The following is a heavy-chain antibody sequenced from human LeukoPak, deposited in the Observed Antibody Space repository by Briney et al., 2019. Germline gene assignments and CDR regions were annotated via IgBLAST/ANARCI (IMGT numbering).Heavy chain of an antibody. CDR3: ARELWFGELLRRNWFDP. J-gene: IGHJ5*02. D-gene: IGHD3-10*01. CDR1: GGTFSSYA. V-gene: IGHV1-69*13. CDR2: IIPIFGTA. Sequence: GASVTVSFKASGGTFSSYAISWVRQAPGQGLEWMGGIIPIFGTANYAQKFQGRVTITADESTSTAYMELSSLRSEDTAVYYCARELWFGELLRRNWFDPWGQGTLVTVSS.